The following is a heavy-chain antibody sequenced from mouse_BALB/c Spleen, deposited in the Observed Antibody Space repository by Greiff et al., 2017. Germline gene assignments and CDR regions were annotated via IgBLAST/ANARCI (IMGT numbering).Heavy chain of an antibody. D-gene: IGHD2-14*01. CDR2: IWAGGST. Sequence: VKLMESGPGLVAPSQSLSITCTVSGFSLTSYGVHWVRQPPGKGLEWLGVIWAGGSTNYNSALMSRLSISKDNSKSQVFLKMNSLQTDDTAMYYCAGSYYRSWFAYWGQGTLVTVSA. CDR3: AGSYYRSWFAY. CDR1: GFSLTSYG. J-gene: IGHJ3*01. V-gene: IGHV2-9*02.